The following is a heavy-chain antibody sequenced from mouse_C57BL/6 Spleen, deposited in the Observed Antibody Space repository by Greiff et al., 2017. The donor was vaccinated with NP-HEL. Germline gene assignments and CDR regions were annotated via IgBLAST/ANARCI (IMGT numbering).Heavy chain of an antibody. Sequence: DVHLVESGGGLVKPGGSLKLSCAASGFTFSDYGMHWVRQAPEKGLEWVAYISSGSSTIYYADTVKGRFTISRDNAKNTLFLQMTSLRSEDTAMYYCARQDDYSYAMDYWGQGTSVTVSS. CDR3: ARQDDYSYAMDY. D-gene: IGHD2-4*01. CDR1: GFTFSDYG. J-gene: IGHJ4*01. V-gene: IGHV5-17*01. CDR2: ISSGSSTI.